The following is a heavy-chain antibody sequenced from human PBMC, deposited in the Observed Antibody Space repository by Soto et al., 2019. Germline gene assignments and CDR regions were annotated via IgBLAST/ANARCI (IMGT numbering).Heavy chain of an antibody. Sequence: SVKVSCKASGGTFSSYAISWVRQAPGKGLEWMGGIIPIFGTANYAQKFQGRVTITADESTSTAYMELSSLRSEDTAVYYCARDREGYCSGGSCPNYYYYYGMDVWGQGTTVTVSS. CDR1: GGTFSSYA. J-gene: IGHJ6*02. CDR3: ARDREGYCSGGSCPNYYYYYGMDV. V-gene: IGHV1-69*13. D-gene: IGHD2-15*01. CDR2: IIPIFGTA.